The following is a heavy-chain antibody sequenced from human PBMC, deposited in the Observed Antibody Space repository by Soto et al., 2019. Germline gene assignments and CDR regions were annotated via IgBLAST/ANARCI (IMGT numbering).Heavy chain of an antibody. CDR1: GFTFSDYY. CDR3: ARDLKPSTAVTLVVDC. D-gene: IGHD4-4*01. Sequence: GSLRLSCAASGFTFSDYYMNWVRQAPGKGLEWVSSISSSTIYYADSVKGRFTISRDNAKNSLYPQMNSLRAEDTAVYYCARDLKPSTAVTLVVDCWGQGTLVTVSS. J-gene: IGHJ4*02. CDR2: ISSSTI. V-gene: IGHV3-11*04.